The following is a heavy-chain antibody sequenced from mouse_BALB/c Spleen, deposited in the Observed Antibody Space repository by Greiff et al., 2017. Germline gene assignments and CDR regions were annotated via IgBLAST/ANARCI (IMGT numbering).Heavy chain of an antibody. D-gene: IGHD1-2*01. CDR2: INPSNGRT. Sequence: VQLQQPGAELVKPGASVKLSCKASGYTFTSYWMHWVKQRPGQGLEWIGEINPSNGRTNYNEKFKSKATLTVDKSSSTAYMQLSSLTSEDSAVYCCARSATATSDYWGQGTTLTVSS. CDR3: ARSATATSDY. J-gene: IGHJ2*01. CDR1: GYTFTSYW. V-gene: IGHV1S81*02.